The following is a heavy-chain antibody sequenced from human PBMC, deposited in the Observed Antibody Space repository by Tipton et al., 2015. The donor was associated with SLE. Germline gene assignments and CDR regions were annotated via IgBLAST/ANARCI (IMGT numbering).Heavy chain of an antibody. D-gene: IGHD1-26*01. CDR1: GGSFSGYY. J-gene: IGHJ4*02. CDR3: ARGRDSRSYKVDY. Sequence: GLVKPSETLSLTCAVYGGSFSGYYWSWIRQPPGKGLEWIGEINHSGSTNYNPSLKSRVTISVDTSKNQFSLKLSSVTAADTAVYYCARGRDSRSYKVDYWGQGTLVTVSS. V-gene: IGHV4-34*01. CDR2: INHSGST.